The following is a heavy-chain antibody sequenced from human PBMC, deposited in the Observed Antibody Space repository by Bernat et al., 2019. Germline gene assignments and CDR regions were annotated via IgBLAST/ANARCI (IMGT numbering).Heavy chain of an antibody. CDR1: GGSISSSSYY. Sequence: QLQLQESGPGLVKPSETLSLTCTVSGGSISSSSYYWGWIRQPPGKGLEWIGSIYYSGSTYYNPSLKSRVTISVDTSKNQFSLKLSSVTAADTAVYYCATRVVVAATWRGGGYYFDYWGQGTLVTVSS. D-gene: IGHD2-15*01. CDR3: ATRVVVAATWRGGGYYFDY. J-gene: IGHJ4*02. V-gene: IGHV4-39*01. CDR2: IYYSGST.